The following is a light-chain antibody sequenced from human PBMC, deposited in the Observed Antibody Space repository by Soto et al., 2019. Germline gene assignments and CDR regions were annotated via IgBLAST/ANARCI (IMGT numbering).Light chain of an antibody. CDR3: QQYGSSPYT. CDR2: GAS. CDR1: QSVSSSY. V-gene: IGKV3-20*01. Sequence: EIVLTQSPGTLSLSPGERATLSCRASQSVSSSYLAWYQQKPDQAPRLLIYGASGRATGIPDRFSGSGSGTDFTLTISRLEPEDFAVYYCQQYGSSPYTFGQGTKLEIK. J-gene: IGKJ2*01.